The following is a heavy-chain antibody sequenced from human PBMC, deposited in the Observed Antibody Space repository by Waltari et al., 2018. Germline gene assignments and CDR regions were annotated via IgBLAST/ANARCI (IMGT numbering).Heavy chain of an antibody. D-gene: IGHD3-10*01. CDR3: ARDPTEGGFGFDR. CDR2: IIPLFGTA. CDR1: GGTLNTYS. V-gene: IGHV1-69*18. J-gene: IGHJ4*01. Sequence: QVKLVQPGAEVKKLGTWVKVSCKASGGTLNTYSINWVIQAPRQGLEWMGRIIPLFGTANYSQKFQGEVTISADVSTNTAYMELSSLNSEDTALYFCARDPTEGGFGFDRCGHGTLVTVSS.